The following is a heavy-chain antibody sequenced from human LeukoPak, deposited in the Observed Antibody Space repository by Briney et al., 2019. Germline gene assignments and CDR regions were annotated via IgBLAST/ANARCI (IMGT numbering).Heavy chain of an antibody. J-gene: IGHJ4*02. V-gene: IGHV3-64D*09. D-gene: IGHD6-13*01. Sequence: PGGSLRLSCSASGFTFSTYAMHWVRQAPGKGLEYVSAISTNGGSTYYADSVKGRFTISRDNSKNTLSLQMNSLRAEDTAVYYCAKDAAGPEYWGQGALVTVSS. CDR3: AKDAAGPEY. CDR2: ISTNGGST. CDR1: GFTFSTYA.